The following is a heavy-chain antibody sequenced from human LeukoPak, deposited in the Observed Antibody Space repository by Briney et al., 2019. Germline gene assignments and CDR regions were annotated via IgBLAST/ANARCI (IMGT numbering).Heavy chain of an antibody. CDR1: GYSISSGYY. CDR3: ARSVEGYCSGGSCYSYSYYMDV. CDR2: IYHSGRT. Sequence: PSETLSLTCTVSGYSISSGYYWGWIRQPPGKGLEWIGSIYHSGRTYYNPSLKSRVTISVDTSKNQFSLKLSSVTAADTAVYYCARSVEGYCSGGSCYSYSYYMDVWGKGTTVTVSS. J-gene: IGHJ6*03. D-gene: IGHD2-15*01. V-gene: IGHV4-38-2*02.